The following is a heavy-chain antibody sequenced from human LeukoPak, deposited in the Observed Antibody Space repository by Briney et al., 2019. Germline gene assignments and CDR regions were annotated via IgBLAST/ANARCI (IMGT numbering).Heavy chain of an antibody. CDR2: IYSGGST. CDR3: ARGRSSARGNDY. V-gene: IGHV3-66*01. Sequence: GGSLRLSCAASGFTVSSNYMSWVRQAPGKGLEWVSVIYSGGSTYYADSVKGRFTISRDNAKNTLYLQMNSLRAEDTAVYYCARGRSSARGNDYWGQGTLVTVSS. CDR1: GFTVSSNY. D-gene: IGHD3-22*01. J-gene: IGHJ4*02.